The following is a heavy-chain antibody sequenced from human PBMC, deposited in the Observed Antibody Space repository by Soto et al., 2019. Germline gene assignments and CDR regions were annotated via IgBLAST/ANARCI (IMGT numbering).Heavy chain of an antibody. CDR2: VIPIFGTA. CDR1: GGTFSSYA. V-gene: IGHV1-69*12. J-gene: IGHJ6*02. CDR3: AGDVIRGYYYYGMDV. Sequence: QVQLVQSGAEVKKPGSSVKVSCKASGGTFSSYAISWVRQAPGQGLEWMGGVIPIFGTANYAQKFQGRVTITADESTSTAYMELRSLRFEDTAVYYCAGDVIRGYYYYGMDVWGQGTTVTVSS.